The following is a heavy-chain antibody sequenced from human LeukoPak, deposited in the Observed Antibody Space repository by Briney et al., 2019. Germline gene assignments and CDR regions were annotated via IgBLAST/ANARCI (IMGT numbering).Heavy chain of an antibody. CDR2: IYYSGST. D-gene: IGHD6-13*01. V-gene: IGHV4-39*01. CDR1: GGSISSSRYY. Sequence: SEALSLTCTVSGGSISSSRYYWGWIRQPPGKGLEWIGSIYYSGSTYYNPSLKSRVTISVDTSKNQFSLKLSSVTAADTAVYYCARLYWAAAGQDAFDIWGQGTMVTVSS. CDR3: ARLYWAAAGQDAFDI. J-gene: IGHJ3*02.